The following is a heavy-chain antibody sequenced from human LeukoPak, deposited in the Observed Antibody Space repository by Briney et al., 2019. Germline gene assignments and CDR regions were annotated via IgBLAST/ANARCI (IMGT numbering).Heavy chain of an antibody. D-gene: IGHD3-16*01. CDR3: AKAGGRLLVYFDS. Sequence: GRSLRLSCAVSGFTFSNYDMHWVRQAPGKGLEWVAVIWYDGSNKYYADSVKGRFIISRDNSKNTLYLRMNSLRTEDTAVYYCAKAGGRLLVYFDSWGQGTLVTVSS. J-gene: IGHJ4*02. CDR2: IWYDGSNK. CDR1: GFTFSNYD. V-gene: IGHV3-33*06.